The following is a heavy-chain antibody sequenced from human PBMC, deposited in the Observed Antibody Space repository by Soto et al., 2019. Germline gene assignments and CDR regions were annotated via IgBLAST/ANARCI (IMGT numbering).Heavy chain of an antibody. CDR2: IYYSGST. J-gene: IGHJ3*02. Sequence: SETLSLTCTVSGGSISSGGCYWSWIRQHPGKGLEWIGYIYYSGSTYYNPSLKSRVTISVDTSKNQFSLKLSSVTAADTAVYYCARAARIMITFGGVIVIGAFDIWGQGTMVTVSS. D-gene: IGHD3-16*02. CDR1: GGSISSGGCY. CDR3: ARAARIMITFGGVIVIGAFDI. V-gene: IGHV4-31*03.